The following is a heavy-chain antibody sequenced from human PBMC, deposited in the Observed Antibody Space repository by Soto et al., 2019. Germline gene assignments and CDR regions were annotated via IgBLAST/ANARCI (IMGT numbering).Heavy chain of an antibody. J-gene: IGHJ5*02. CDR1: GGSISSSSYY. Sequence: QLQLQESGPGLVKPSETLAITCTVSGGSISSSSYYWGWIRQPPGKGLEWIGSIYYSGSTYYNPSLMTRVTISVDTSTNKLSLKLGSVTAADTAVYCCASQAINCSGGTCYSGIDPWGEGTLVAVSS. D-gene: IGHD2-15*01. V-gene: IGHV4-39*01. CDR2: IYYSGST. CDR3: ASQAINCSGGTCYSGIDP.